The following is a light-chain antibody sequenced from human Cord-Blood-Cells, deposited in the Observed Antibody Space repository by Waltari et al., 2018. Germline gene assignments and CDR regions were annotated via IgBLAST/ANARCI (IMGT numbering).Light chain of an antibody. CDR1: QGVSSSY. J-gene: IGKJ1*01. V-gene: IGKV3D-20*01. Sequence: EIVLTQSPATLSLSQGERATLACGASQGVSSSYLAWYQQKPGLAPRLLIYDASSRATGLPDRVSGRGSGTGFTFTISRLEPEDFAVYYCQQYGSSPRTFGQGTKVEIK. CDR3: QQYGSSPRT. CDR2: DAS.